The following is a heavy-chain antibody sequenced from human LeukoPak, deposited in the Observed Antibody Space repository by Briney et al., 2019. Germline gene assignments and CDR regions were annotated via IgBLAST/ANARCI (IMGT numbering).Heavy chain of an antibody. J-gene: IGHJ3*02. CDR1: GYTFTSYY. CDR3: ARDGRGDGDNGAYDAFDI. D-gene: IGHD4-17*01. V-gene: IGHV1-46*01. Sequence: ASVKVSCKASGYTFTSYYMHWVRQAPGQGLEWMGIINPSGGSTSYAQKFQGRVTMTRDTSTSTVYMELSSLRSEDTAVYYCARDGRGDGDNGAYDAFDIWGQGTMVTVSS. CDR2: INPSGGST.